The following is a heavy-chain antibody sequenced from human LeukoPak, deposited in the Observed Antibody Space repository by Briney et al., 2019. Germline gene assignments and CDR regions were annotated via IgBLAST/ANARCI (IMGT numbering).Heavy chain of an antibody. Sequence: SETLSLTCSVSGYSISSGYYWGWIRQPPGKGLEWIGSIYHSGKAYYNPSLKSRVTISVDTSKNQFSLKLSSVTAADTAVYYCARQPLYYDSSGYIDYWGQGTLVTVSS. CDR2: IYHSGKA. V-gene: IGHV4-38-2*01. CDR1: GYSISSGYY. CDR3: ARQPLYYDSSGYIDY. J-gene: IGHJ4*02. D-gene: IGHD3-22*01.